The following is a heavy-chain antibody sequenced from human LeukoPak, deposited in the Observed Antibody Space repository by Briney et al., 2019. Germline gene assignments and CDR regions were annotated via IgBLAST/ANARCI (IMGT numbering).Heavy chain of an antibody. D-gene: IGHD1/OR15-1a*01. Sequence: PGGSLRLSCAASGYSVSDKPMTWVRQAAGKGLEWVSVIYSDGSTHYSESVRGRFYISRDNSKNTLYLQMNSLGAEDTAVYYSAARPDSNRGPYDYWGQGTLVTVSS. CDR2: IYSDGST. CDR3: AARPDSNRGPYDY. J-gene: IGHJ4*02. CDR1: GYSVSDKP. V-gene: IGHV3-66*01.